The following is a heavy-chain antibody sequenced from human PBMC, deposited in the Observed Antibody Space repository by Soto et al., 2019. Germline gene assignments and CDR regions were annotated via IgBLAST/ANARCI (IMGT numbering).Heavy chain of an antibody. Sequence: AGSLRLSCEASGYTFNTYSMHWVRQPPGTGLAWLAAIWYDGTQKYYADSVKGRFIISRDNSKKTLYLEMNSLRAEGTAVYYCARAGGSTVTGRSHFYSWGQGTMVTDSS. CDR3: ARAGGSTVTGRSHFYS. CDR2: IWYDGTQK. J-gene: IGHJ4*02. V-gene: IGHV3-33*01. D-gene: IGHD4-17*01. CDR1: GYTFNTYS.